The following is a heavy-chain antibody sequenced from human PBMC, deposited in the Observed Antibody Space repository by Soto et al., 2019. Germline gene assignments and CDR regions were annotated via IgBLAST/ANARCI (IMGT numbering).Heavy chain of an antibody. D-gene: IGHD3-10*01. J-gene: IGHJ3*02. CDR2: ISSSGTYI. V-gene: IGHV3-11*01. CDR1: GFTFSDYY. CDR3: ARDLGSGADAFDI. Sequence: QVQLVESGGGLVKPGGSLRLSCAASGFTFSDYYMSWIRQAPGKGLEWISYISSSGTYIYYADSVKGRFTISRDNTKKSLYLQMSSLRADDTALYYCARDLGSGADAFDIWGQGALVSVSS.